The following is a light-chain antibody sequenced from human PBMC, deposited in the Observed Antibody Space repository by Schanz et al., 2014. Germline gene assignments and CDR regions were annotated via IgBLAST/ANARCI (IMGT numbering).Light chain of an antibody. Sequence: QSALTQPASVSGSPGQSITISCTGTSSDVGSYNLVSWYQQYPGKAPKLIIYEVSERPSGVSNRFSGSKSGNTASLTISGLQAEDEADYYCSSYTSSSTPFVFGTGTKLTVL. CDR2: EVS. J-gene: IGLJ1*01. CDR1: SSDVGSYNL. CDR3: SSYTSSSTPFV. V-gene: IGLV2-14*02.